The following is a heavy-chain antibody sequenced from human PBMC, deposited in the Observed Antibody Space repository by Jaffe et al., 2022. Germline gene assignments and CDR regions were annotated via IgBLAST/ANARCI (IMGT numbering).Heavy chain of an antibody. Sequence: QVQLVESGGGVVQPGGSLRLSCAASGFTFSSYGMHWVRQAPGKGLEWVAFIRYDGSNKYYADSVKGRFTISRDNSKNTLYLQMNSLRAEDTAVYYCAKDYDFWSGWFDYWGQGTLVTVSS. CDR1: GFTFSSYG. CDR3: AKDYDFWSGWFDY. J-gene: IGHJ4*02. CDR2: IRYDGSNK. D-gene: IGHD3-3*01. V-gene: IGHV3-30*02.